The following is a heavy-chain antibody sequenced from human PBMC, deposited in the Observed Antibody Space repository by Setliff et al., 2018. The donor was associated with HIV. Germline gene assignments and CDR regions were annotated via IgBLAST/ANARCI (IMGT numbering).Heavy chain of an antibody. D-gene: IGHD1-26*01. V-gene: IGHV1-2*02. CDR3: AKQGYSDSLYAFDV. J-gene: IGHJ3*01. CDR1: GGTFTRNC. Sequence: GASVKVSCKVSGGTFTRNCISWVRQAPGQGLEWMGWVDPRSGGTNYAPKFQGRVTMTRDPSMSTVYMALTGLTSDDTAVYYCAKQGYSDSLYAFDVWGQGTMVTVSS. CDR2: VDPRSGGT.